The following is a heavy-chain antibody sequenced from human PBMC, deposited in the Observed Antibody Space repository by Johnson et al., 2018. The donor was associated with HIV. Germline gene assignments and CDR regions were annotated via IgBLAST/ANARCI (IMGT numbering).Heavy chain of an antibody. CDR2: IDTAGDT. CDR1: GFTFSSYD. D-gene: IGHD4-11*01. Sequence: VQLVESGGGLVQPGGSLRLSCAASGFTFSSYDMHCVRQVTGKGLEWVSEIDTAGDTYYPGSVKGRFTTSRENAKNSLYLQMNSLRAGDTAVYYCARRSIRSDGFDIWGQGTMVTVSS. J-gene: IGHJ3*02. V-gene: IGHV3-13*01. CDR3: ARRSIRSDGFDI.